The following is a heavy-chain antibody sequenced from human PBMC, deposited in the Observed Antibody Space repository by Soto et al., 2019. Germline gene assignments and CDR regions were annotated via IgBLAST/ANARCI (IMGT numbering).Heavy chain of an antibody. J-gene: IGHJ6*02. CDR3: ARNSPRSKRGYYYYCGMDV. CDR2: IYYSGST. D-gene: IGHD3-10*01. Sequence: SDTLSLTCTVSGGSVSSGSYYWSWIRQPPGKGLEWIGYIYYSGSTNYNPSLKSRVTISVDTSKNQFSLKLSSVTAADTAVYYCARNSPRSKRGYYYYCGMDVWGQGTTVTVSS. CDR1: GGSVSSGSYY. V-gene: IGHV4-61*01.